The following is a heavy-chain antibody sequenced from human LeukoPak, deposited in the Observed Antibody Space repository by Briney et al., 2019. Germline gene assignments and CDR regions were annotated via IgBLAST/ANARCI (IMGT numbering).Heavy chain of an antibody. CDR1: GFTFSSYW. J-gene: IGHJ4*02. CDR2: IASDGSST. Sequence: GGSLRLSCAASGFTFSSYWMNWVRQAPGKGLVWVSRIASDGSSTSYADSVKGRFTISRDNAKNTLYLQMNSLRAEDTAVYYCARDLALQGYFDYWGQGTLVTVSS. V-gene: IGHV3-74*01. D-gene: IGHD1-7*01. CDR3: ARDLALQGYFDY.